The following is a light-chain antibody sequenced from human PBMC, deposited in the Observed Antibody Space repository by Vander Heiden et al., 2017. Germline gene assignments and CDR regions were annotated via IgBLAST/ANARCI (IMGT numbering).Light chain of an antibody. CDR1: SSDVGGYHY. J-gene: IGLJ1*01. Sequence: QSALTQPASVFGSPGQSITISCTGTSSDVGGYHYVSWYQQHPGKAPKLMIYDVSNRPSGVSNRFSGSKSGNTASLTISGLHAEDEADYYCSSYTSSSTYVFGTGTKVTVL. CDR3: SSYTSSSTYV. V-gene: IGLV2-14*03. CDR2: DVS.